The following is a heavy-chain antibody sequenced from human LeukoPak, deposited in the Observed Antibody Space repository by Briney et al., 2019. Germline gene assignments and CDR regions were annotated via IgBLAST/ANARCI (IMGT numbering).Heavy chain of an antibody. D-gene: IGHD3-10*01. J-gene: IGHJ5*02. V-gene: IGHV1-2*02. CDR1: GYTFTGYY. Sequence: ASVKVSCKASGYTFTGYYMHWVRQAPGQGLEWMGWINPNSGGPNYAQKFQGRVTMTRDTSINTAYMELNRLISDDTAVYYCARGTYGSGSYLGWFDPWGQGTLVTVSS. CDR2: INPNSGGP. CDR3: ARGTYGSGSYLGWFDP.